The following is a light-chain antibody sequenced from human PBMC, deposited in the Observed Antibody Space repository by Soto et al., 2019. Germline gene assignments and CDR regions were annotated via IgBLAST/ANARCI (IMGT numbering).Light chain of an antibody. CDR2: GVD. J-gene: IGLJ7*01. V-gene: IGLV2-23*02. CDR3: CSYASTVTWV. CDR1: SSDVGTHSL. Sequence: QSALTQPASLSGSPGQSITISCTGTSSDVGTHSLVSWYQQHPGKAPKLIIYGVDKRPSWVSDLFSGSKSGNGASLTISGLQSEDEAHYYCCSYASTVTWVFGGGTQLTVL.